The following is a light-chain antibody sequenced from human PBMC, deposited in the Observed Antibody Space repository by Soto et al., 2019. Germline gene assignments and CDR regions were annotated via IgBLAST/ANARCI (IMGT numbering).Light chain of an antibody. Sequence: EIVLTQSPGTLSSSPGERATLSCRASQSVSSSYLAWYQQKPGQAPRLLIYGASSGATGIPDRFSGSGSGTDFSLTISRLEAEDFAVYYCQQYGSSPGTFDQGTKVEIK. CDR1: QSVSSSY. J-gene: IGKJ1*01. CDR2: GAS. CDR3: QQYGSSPGT. V-gene: IGKV3-20*01.